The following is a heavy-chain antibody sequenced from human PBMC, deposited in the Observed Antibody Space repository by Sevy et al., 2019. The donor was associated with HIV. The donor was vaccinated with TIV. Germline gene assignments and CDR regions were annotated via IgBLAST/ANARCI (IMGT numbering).Heavy chain of an antibody. J-gene: IGHJ6*02. CDR3: ARDQKDFWSGYTYYYYGMDV. CDR2: ISAYNGNT. V-gene: IGHV1-18*01. D-gene: IGHD3-3*01. CDR1: GYTSTSYG. Sequence: ASVKVSCKASGYTSTSYGISWVRQAPGQGLEWMGWISAYNGNTNYARKLQGRVTMTTDTSTSTAYIELRSLRSDDTAVYYCARDQKDFWSGYTYYYYGMDVWGHGTTVTVSS.